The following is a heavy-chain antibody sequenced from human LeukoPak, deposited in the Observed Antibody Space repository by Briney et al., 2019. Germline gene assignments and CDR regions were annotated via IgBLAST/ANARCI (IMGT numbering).Heavy chain of an antibody. D-gene: IGHD3-10*01. CDR2: IIPILGIA. J-gene: IGHJ6*02. Sequence: SVKVSCKASGYTFTSYGISWVRQAPGQGLEWMGRIIPILGIANYAQKFQGRVTITADKSTSTAYMELSSLRSEDTAVYYCARECSGYYGSGNYYYYGMDVWGQGTTVTVSS. V-gene: IGHV1-69*04. CDR1: GYTFTSYG. CDR3: ARECSGYYGSGNYYYYGMDV.